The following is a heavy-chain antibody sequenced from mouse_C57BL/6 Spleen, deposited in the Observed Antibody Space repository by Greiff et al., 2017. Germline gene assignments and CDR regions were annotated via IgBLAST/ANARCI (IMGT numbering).Heavy chain of an antibody. CDR3: ARQGDGNSWFAY. CDR2: ISSGGSYT. Sequence: EVMLVESGGDLVKPGGSLKLSCAASGFTFSSYGMSWVRQTPDKRLEWVATISSGGSYTYYPASVKGRFTISRDNAKNTLYLQISSLKSEDTAMYYCARQGDGNSWFAYWGQGTLVTVSA. V-gene: IGHV5-6*01. D-gene: IGHD2-1*01. J-gene: IGHJ3*01. CDR1: GFTFSSYG.